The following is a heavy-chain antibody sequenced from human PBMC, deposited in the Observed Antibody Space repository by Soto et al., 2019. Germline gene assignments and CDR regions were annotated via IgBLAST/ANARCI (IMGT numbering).Heavy chain of an antibody. CDR2: ISAYNGNT. CDR1: GYTFTSYG. J-gene: IGHJ5*02. D-gene: IGHD6-6*01. V-gene: IGHV1-18*01. CDR3: ARDLGLVLAAPWLWFGP. Sequence: ASVKVSCKASGYTFTSYGISWVRQAPGQGLEWMGWISAYNGNTNYAQKLQGRVTMTTDTSTSTAYMELRSLRSDDTAVYYCARDLGLVLAAPWLWFGPWGQGPLVTVSS.